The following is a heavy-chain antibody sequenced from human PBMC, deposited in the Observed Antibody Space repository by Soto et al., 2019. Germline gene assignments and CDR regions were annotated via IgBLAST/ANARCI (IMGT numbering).Heavy chain of an antibody. CDR2: ISSDSRTI. V-gene: IGHV3-48*02. J-gene: IGHJ6*02. Sequence: GGSLRLSCAASGFTFSNAWINWVRQTPGRGLEWVSFISSDSRTIYYADSVEGRFTVSRDNARNSVSLQMDSLRDEDAAVYYCARIKLVEWFFINVDVYDMDVWGQGTPVTVSS. CDR3: ARIKLVEWFFINVDVYDMDV. D-gene: IGHD3-3*01. CDR1: GFTFSNAW.